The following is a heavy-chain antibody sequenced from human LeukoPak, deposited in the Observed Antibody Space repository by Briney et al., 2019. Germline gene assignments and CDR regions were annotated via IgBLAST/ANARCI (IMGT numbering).Heavy chain of an antibody. V-gene: IGHV3-30*18. D-gene: IGHD3-3*01. CDR3: AKDFWSGYRGYYFDY. Sequence: GGSLRLSCAASGFTFSSYGMHWVRQAPGKGLEWVAVISYDGSNKYYADSVKGRFTISRDNSKNTLYLQMNSLRAEDTAVYYCAKDFWSGYRGYYFDYWGQGTLVTVSS. CDR2: ISYDGSNK. J-gene: IGHJ4*02. CDR1: GFTFSSYG.